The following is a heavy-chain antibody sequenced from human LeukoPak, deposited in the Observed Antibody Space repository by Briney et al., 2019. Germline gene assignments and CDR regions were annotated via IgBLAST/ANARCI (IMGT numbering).Heavy chain of an antibody. J-gene: IGHJ4*02. CDR1: GYSFTSCW. Sequence: GESLKISCKGSGYSFTSCWIGWVRQMPGKGLEWMGIIYPGDSDTRYSPSFQGQVIISAEKSISTAYLQWSSLKASDTALYYCANRKKGMATAGFDYWGQGTLVTVSS. CDR3: ANRKKGMATAGFDY. V-gene: IGHV5-51*01. CDR2: IYPGDSDT. D-gene: IGHD5-24*01.